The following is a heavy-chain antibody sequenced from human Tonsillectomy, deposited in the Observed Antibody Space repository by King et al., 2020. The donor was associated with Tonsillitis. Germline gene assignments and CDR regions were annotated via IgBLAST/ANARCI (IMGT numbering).Heavy chain of an antibody. V-gene: IGHV1-69*12. CDR1: GGTFSSYA. CDR3: ALSRGEQFFLR. J-gene: IGHJ4*02. Sequence: QLVQSGAEVKKPGSSVKVSCKASGGTFSSYAISWVRQAPGQGLEWMGGSIPIFWSANYAQKFQGRVTITADESTSTAMELSSLRSDDTAVYYCALSRGEQFFLRWGQGTLVTVSS. D-gene: IGHD1/OR15-1a*01. CDR2: SIPIFWSA.